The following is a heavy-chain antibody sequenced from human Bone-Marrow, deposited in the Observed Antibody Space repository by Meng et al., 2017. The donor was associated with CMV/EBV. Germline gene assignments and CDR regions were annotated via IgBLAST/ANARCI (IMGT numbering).Heavy chain of an antibody. CDR3: AKGGWDIVVVPAATLGY. V-gene: IGHV3-30*02. CDR2: IRYDGSNK. Sequence: LSLTCAASGFTFSSYGMHWVRQAPGKGLEWVAFIRYDGSNKYYADSVKGRFTISRDNSKNTLYLQMNSLRAEDTAVYYCAKGGWDIVVVPAATLGYWGQRTLVTVSS. D-gene: IGHD2-2*01. CDR1: GFTFSSYG. J-gene: IGHJ4*02.